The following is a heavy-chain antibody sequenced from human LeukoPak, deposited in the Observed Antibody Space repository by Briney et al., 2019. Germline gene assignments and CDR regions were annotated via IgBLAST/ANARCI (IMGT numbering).Heavy chain of an antibody. CDR1: GGTFSSYT. CDR3: ASREVVSPPDGYGMDV. Sequence: GASVKVSCKASGGTFSSYTISWVRQAPGQGLEWMGRIIPILGIANYAQKFQGRVTITADKSTSTAYMELSSLRSEDTAVYYCASREVVSPPDGYGMDVWGQRITVTVSS. D-gene: IGHD4-23*01. V-gene: IGHV1-69*02. J-gene: IGHJ6*02. CDR2: IIPILGIA.